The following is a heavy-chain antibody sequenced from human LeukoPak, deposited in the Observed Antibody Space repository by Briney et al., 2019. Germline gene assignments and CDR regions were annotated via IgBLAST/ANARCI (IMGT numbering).Heavy chain of an antibody. J-gene: IGHJ3*02. Sequence: SETLSLTCTVSGGSISSSSYYWGWIRQPPGKGLEWIGSIYYSGSTYYNPSLKSRVTISVDTSKNQFSLKLSSVTAADTAVYYCARGSMYYYDSSGPDAFDIWGQGTMVTVSS. CDR3: ARGSMYYYDSSGPDAFDI. D-gene: IGHD3-22*01. CDR2: IYYSGST. V-gene: IGHV4-39*07. CDR1: GGSISSSSYY.